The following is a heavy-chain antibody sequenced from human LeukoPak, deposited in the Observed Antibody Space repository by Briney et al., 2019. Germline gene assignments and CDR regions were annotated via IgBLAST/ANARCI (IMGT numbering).Heavy chain of an antibody. CDR3: ARSYYDSSGYYPQNYYYMDV. V-gene: IGHV4-59*08. Sequence: SETLSLTCTVSGGSISSYYGSWIRQPPGKGLEWIGYIYYSGSTNYNPSLKSRVTISVDTSKNQFSLKLSSVTAADTAVYYCARSYYDSSGYYPQNYYYMDVWGKGTTVTVSS. CDR1: GGSISSYY. D-gene: IGHD3-22*01. J-gene: IGHJ6*03. CDR2: IYYSGST.